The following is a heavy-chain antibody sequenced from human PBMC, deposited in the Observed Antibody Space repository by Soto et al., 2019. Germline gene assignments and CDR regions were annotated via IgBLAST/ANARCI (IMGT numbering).Heavy chain of an antibody. CDR2: IYHSGST. D-gene: IGHD2-2*01. CDR1: GGSISSGGYS. Sequence: LQLQESGSGLVKPSQTLSLTCAVSGGSISSGGYSWSWIRQLPGKGLEWVGYIYHSGSTYYNPSLKSRVTISIDRSKNQFSLKLSSVTAADTAVYYCTRSSSTVTTLDYWGQGTLVTVSS. CDR3: TRSSSTVTTLDY. J-gene: IGHJ4*02. V-gene: IGHV4-30-2*01.